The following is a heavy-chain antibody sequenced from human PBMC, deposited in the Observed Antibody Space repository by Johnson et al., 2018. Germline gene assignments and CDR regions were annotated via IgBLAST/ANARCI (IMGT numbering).Heavy chain of an antibody. Sequence: VQLLESGAEVKKPGASVKVSCKASGYTFTSYDINWVRQATGQGLEWMGWMNPNSGNTGYAQKFQGRVTMTRNTSISTAYMERSSLRSEDTAVYYCARGRSGYYTYYYYYYMDVWGKGTTVTVSS. J-gene: IGHJ6*03. D-gene: IGHD3-3*01. CDR2: MNPNSGNT. CDR1: GYTFTSYD. V-gene: IGHV1-8*01. CDR3: ARGRSGYYTYYYYYYMDV.